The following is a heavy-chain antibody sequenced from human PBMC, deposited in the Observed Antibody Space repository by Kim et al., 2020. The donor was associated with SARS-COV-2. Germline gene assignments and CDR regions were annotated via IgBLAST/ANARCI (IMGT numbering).Heavy chain of an antibody. J-gene: IGHJ4*02. Sequence: KSRVTISVDTSKNQFSLKLSAVTAADTAVYYCARHETSPWFGELLYYFDYWGQGTLVTVSS. D-gene: IGHD3-10*01. V-gene: IGHV4-39*01. CDR3: ARHETSPWFGELLYYFDY.